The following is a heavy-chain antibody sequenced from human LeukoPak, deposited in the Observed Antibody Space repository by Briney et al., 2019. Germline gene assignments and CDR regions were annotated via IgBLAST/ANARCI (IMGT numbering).Heavy chain of an antibody. CDR2: VSGSGGGT. CDR1: GFTFSTYA. J-gene: IGHJ4*02. Sequence: TGGSLRLSCAASGFTFSTYAMSWVRQAPGKGLEWVSGVSGSGGGTYYTDSVKGRLTVSRDNSKNTLHLQMSSLSVEDTAVYYCARVWRGNTYGPGDYWGQGTLVTVSS. CDR3: ARVWRGNTYGPGDY. V-gene: IGHV3-23*01. D-gene: IGHD5-18*01.